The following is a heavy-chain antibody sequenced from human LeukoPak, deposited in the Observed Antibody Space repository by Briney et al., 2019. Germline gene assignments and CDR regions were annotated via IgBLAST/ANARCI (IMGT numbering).Heavy chain of an antibody. V-gene: IGHV4-59*01. D-gene: IGHD2-15*01. CDR3: ARVPSGSPFDY. CDR1: GGSISSYY. CDR2: IYYSGST. Sequence: SETLSLTCTVSGGSISSYYWSWIRQPPGKGLEWIGYIYYSGSTNYNPSLKSRVTISVDTSKNQFSLKLSSVTAADTAVYYCARVPSGSPFDYWGQGTPVTVSS. J-gene: IGHJ4*02.